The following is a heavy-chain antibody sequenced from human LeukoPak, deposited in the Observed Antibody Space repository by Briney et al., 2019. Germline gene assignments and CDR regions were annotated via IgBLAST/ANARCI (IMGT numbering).Heavy chain of an antibody. D-gene: IGHD3-10*01. CDR1: GGTFSSYA. V-gene: IGHV1-69*06. CDR2: IIPIFGTA. CDR3: ASPYYYGSGSYYLRDDAFDI. J-gene: IGHJ3*02. Sequence: SVKVSCKASGGTFSSYAISWVRQAPGQGLEWMGGIIPIFGTANYAQKFQGRVTITADKSTSTAYVELSSLRSEDTAVYYCASPYYYGSGSYYLRDDAFDIWGQGTMDTVSS.